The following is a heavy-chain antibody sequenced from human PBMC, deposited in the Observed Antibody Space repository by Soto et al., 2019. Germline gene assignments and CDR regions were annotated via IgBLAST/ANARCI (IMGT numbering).Heavy chain of an antibody. CDR1: VDIVSSNSAA. CDR2: TYYRSKRYN. D-gene: IGHD1-20*01. Sequence: SQTLSLTCAISVDIVSSNSAAGNWIRQSPSRGLEWLGRTYYRSKRYNDYAVSVKSRITINPDTSKNQFSLQLNSVTPEDTAVYYCARVISITGTQPMDVWRQATTVTVSS. J-gene: IGHJ6*02. V-gene: IGHV6-1*01. CDR3: ARVISITGTQPMDV.